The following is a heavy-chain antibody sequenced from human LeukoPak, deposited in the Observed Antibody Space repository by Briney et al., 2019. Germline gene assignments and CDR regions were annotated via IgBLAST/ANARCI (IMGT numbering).Heavy chain of an antibody. CDR1: GGSFSGYY. CDR3: ARGNRKQWLTT. V-gene: IGHV4-34*01. J-gene: IGHJ5*02. Sequence: SETLSLTCAVYGGSFSGYYWSWIRQTPGKGLEWIGEINHSGSTNYNPSLKSRVTISVDTSKNQFSLKLSSVTAADTAVYYCARGNRKQWLTTWGQGTLVTVSS. CDR2: INHSGST. D-gene: IGHD6-19*01.